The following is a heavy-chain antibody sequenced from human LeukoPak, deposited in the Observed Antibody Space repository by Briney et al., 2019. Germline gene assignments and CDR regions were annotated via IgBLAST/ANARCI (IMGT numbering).Heavy chain of an antibody. CDR3: FGYSGYDGIDY. CDR1: GGSISGHY. J-gene: IGHJ4*02. Sequence: SETLSLTCTVSGGSISGHYWSCIRQPPGKGLEWIGYIDYSGSTNYNPSLKSRVTISVDTSKNQFSLKLNSVTAADTAVYARFGYSGYDGIDYWGQGTLVTVSS. V-gene: IGHV4-59*11. CDR2: IDYSGST. D-gene: IGHD5-12*01.